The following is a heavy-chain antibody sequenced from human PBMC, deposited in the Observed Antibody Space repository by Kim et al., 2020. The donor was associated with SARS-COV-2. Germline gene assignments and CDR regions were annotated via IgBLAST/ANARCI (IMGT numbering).Heavy chain of an antibody. CDR1: GFTFSDYY. V-gene: IGHV3-11*06. CDR3: ARDLLRQQLVRGDWYYGMDV. D-gene: IGHD6-13*01. J-gene: IGHJ6*02. Sequence: GGSLRLSCAASGFTFSDYYMSWIRQAPGKGLEWVSYISSSSSYTNYADSVKGRFTISRDNAKNSLYLQMNSLRAEDTAVYYCARDLLRQQLVRGDWYYGMDVWGQGTTVTVSS. CDR2: ISSSSSYT.